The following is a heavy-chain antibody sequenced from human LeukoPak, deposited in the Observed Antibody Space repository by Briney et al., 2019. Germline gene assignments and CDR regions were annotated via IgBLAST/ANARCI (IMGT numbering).Heavy chain of an antibody. CDR3: ARQDGTAKYFFDY. V-gene: IGHV5-51*01. D-gene: IGHD2-21*02. Sequence: GESLKISCKGSGYSFSSYWIAWVRQMPGKGLEWMGVIYPGDSDTRYSPSFQGQVTISADKSISTAYLQRSGLKASDTAMYYCARQDGTAKYFFDYWGQGTLVTVSS. CDR2: IYPGDSDT. J-gene: IGHJ4*02. CDR1: GYSFSSYW.